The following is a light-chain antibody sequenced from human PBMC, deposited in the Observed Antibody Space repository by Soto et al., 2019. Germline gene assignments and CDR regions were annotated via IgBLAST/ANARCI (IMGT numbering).Light chain of an antibody. CDR1: QSVSSY. V-gene: IGKV3-20*01. Sequence: EIVLTQSPATLSLSPGESATLSCRASQSVSSYLAWYQHKPGQAPRLLIYGASSRATGIPDRFSGSGSGTDFTLTISRLEPEDFAVYYCQQYGSSPLWTFGQGTKVDIK. J-gene: IGKJ1*01. CDR3: QQYGSSPLWT. CDR2: GAS.